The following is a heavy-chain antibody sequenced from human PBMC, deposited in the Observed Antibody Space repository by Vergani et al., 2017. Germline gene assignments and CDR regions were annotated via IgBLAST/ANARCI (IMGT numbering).Heavy chain of an antibody. CDR1: GFTFSSYA. V-gene: IGHV3-23*04. Sequence: VQLVESGGGLVQPGGSLRLSCAASGFTFSSYAMSWVRQAPGKGLEWVSAISGSGGSTYYADSVKGRFTISRDNSKNTLYLQMNSLRAEDTAVYYCAKPHKAYCSSTSCYSFDYWGQGTLVTVSS. D-gene: IGHD2-2*02. CDR3: AKPHKAYCSSTSCYSFDY. CDR2: ISGSGGST. J-gene: IGHJ4*02.